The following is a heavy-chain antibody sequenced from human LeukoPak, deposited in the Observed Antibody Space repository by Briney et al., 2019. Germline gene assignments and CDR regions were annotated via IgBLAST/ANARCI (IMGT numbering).Heavy chain of an antibody. CDR1: GFIFSGDF. CDR2: IYSDGST. V-gene: IGHV3-53*01. D-gene: IGHD1-26*01. Sequence: GGSLRLSCAASGFIFSGDFMSWVRQAPGKGLEWVSVIYSDGSTYYADSVKGRFTISRDSSKNTLDLQMTGLRAEDTAVYYCARERGRGRDSPWFDYWGQGTLVTVSS. J-gene: IGHJ4*02. CDR3: ARERGRGRDSPWFDY.